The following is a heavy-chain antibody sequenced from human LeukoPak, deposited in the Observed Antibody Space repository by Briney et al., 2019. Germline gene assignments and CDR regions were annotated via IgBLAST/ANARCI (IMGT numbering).Heavy chain of an antibody. Sequence: GWSLRLSCAASGFTFSNYWMHWVRQAPGKGLVWVSRVYSDGSSTSYADSVKGRVTISRDNARNMLYLQMNSLRAEDTAVYYCARSVGGMDYWGQGTLVTVSS. CDR2: VYSDGSST. CDR1: GFTFSNYW. CDR3: ARSVGGMDY. V-gene: IGHV3-74*01. D-gene: IGHD1-26*01. J-gene: IGHJ4*02.